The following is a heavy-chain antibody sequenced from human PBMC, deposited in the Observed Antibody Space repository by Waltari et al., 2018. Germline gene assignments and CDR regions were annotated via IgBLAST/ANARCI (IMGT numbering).Heavy chain of an antibody. D-gene: IGHD5-18*01. Sequence: QVQLVESGGGVVHPGRSLRLSCEASGFTFSYHAMHWVRQAPGKGVEGVAGISDDGSDEYYTDSVRGRFTISRDDSKDTVNLQMNSLRPEDTAVYYCARDGPLQIQSWYSFDYWGQGTLVTVSS. CDR3: ARDGPLQIQSWYSFDY. CDR2: ISDDGSDE. V-gene: IGHV3-30*07. J-gene: IGHJ4*02. CDR1: GFTFSYHA.